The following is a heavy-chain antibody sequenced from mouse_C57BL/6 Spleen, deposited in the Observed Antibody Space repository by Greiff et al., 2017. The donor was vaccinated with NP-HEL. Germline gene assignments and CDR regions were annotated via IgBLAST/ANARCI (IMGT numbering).Heavy chain of an antibody. CDR1: GYAFSSSW. CDR2: IYPGDGDT. Sequence: LEESGPELVKPGASVKISCKASGYAFSSSWMNWVKQRPGKGLEWIGRIYPGDGDTNYNGKFKGKATLTADKSSSTAYMQLNSLTSEDSAVYFCAKGRGSFDVWGTGTTVTVSS. CDR3: AKGRGSFDV. V-gene: IGHV1-82*01. J-gene: IGHJ1*03.